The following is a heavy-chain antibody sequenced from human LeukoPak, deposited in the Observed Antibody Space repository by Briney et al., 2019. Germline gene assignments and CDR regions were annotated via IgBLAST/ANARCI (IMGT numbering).Heavy chain of an antibody. J-gene: IGHJ6*03. CDR2: INPNSGGT. V-gene: IGHV1-2*02. CDR3: AGATYSSSPLYYYYYMDV. D-gene: IGHD6-6*01. CDR1: GYSFTGYY. Sequence: ASVKVSCKASGYSFTGYYMHWVRQAPGQGLEWMGWINPNSGGTNYAQKFQGRVTMTRDMSISTTYMDLSRLRSDDTAVYYCAGATYSSSPLYYYYYMDVWGKGTTVTVSS.